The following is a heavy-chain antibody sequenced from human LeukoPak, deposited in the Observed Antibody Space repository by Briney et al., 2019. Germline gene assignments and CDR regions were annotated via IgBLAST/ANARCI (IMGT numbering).Heavy chain of an antibody. J-gene: IGHJ3*02. D-gene: IGHD5-24*01. Sequence: GASVKVSCKASGYTFTGYYMHWVRQAPGQGLEWMGWINPNSGGTNYAQKFQGRVTMTRDTSISTAYMELSRLRSDDTAVYYCAREIGWLQWNDAFDIWGQGTMVTVSS. CDR2: INPNSGGT. CDR3: AREIGWLQWNDAFDI. CDR1: GYTFTGYY. V-gene: IGHV1-2*02.